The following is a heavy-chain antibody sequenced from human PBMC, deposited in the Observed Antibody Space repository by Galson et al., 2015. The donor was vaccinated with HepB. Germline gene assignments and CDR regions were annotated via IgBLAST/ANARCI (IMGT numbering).Heavy chain of an antibody. Sequence: SVKVSCKASGGTFSSYAISWVRQAPGQGLEWMGRIIPILGIANYAQKFQGRVTITADKSTSTAYMELSSLRSEDTAVYYCARDWVVVVPAAITPNAFDIWGQGTLVTVSS. CDR3: ARDWVVVVPAAITPNAFDI. D-gene: IGHD2-2*02. CDR2: IIPILGIA. CDR1: GGTFSSYA. J-gene: IGHJ4*02. V-gene: IGHV1-69*04.